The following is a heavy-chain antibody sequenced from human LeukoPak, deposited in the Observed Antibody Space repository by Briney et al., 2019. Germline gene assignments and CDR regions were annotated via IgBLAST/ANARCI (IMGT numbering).Heavy chain of an antibody. Sequence: PGGSLRLSCSASGFTFSRYTMNWLRQAPGKGREGFSSISSSNSYIYYADSMKGRFTISRDNAKKSLYLQMNSLRAEDTAVYYCARDSDEYCSGGACSAIDRWGQGTLVTV. V-gene: IGHV3-21*01. CDR1: GFTFSRYT. CDR3: ARDSDEYCSGGACSAIDR. J-gene: IGHJ5*02. CDR2: ISSSNSYI. D-gene: IGHD2-15*01.